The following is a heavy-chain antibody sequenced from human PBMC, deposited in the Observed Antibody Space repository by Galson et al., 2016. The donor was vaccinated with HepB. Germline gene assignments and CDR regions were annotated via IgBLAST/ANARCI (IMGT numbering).Heavy chain of an antibody. CDR3: TGGADIVVVVGATPAQYYGMDV. V-gene: IGHV1-69*06. CDR2: IIPMFETV. J-gene: IGHJ6*02. D-gene: IGHD2-15*01. CDR1: GGTFSGYG. Sequence: SVKVSCKASGGTFSGYGISWVRQAPGQGLEWMGGIIPMFETVNYAQNFQGRVTISADKSTSTVYMEMSSLKSEDTAVYYCTGGADIVVVVGATPAQYYGMDVWGQGTTVTVSS.